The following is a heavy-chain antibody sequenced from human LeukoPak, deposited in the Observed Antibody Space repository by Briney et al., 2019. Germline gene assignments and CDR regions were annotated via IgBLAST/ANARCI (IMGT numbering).Heavy chain of an antibody. CDR1: GFTFDDYA. CDR2: ISWNSGSI. J-gene: IGHJ3*02. Sequence: GGSLRLSCAASGFTFDDYAMHWVRQAPGKGLEWVSGISWNSGSIGYADSVKGRFTISRDNAKNSLYLQMNSLRAEDTALYYCAKDIRGGGDSSGIKGDAFDIWGQGTMVTVSS. D-gene: IGHD3-22*01. CDR3: AKDIRGGGDSSGIKGDAFDI. V-gene: IGHV3-9*01.